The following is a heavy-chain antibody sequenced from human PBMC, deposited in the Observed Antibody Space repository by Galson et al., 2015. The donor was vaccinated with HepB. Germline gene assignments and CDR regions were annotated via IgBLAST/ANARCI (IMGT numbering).Heavy chain of an antibody. CDR3: AKFIVLDSGGSWGSFET. Sequence: SLRLSCAVSGFTFTNHSMSWVRQAPGKGLEWVSSVSVSGGITFYAGSVKGRFTISRDNSKNTLYLQMNSLRVDDTAVYYCAKFIVLDSGGSWGSFETWGQGTTVTVSS. V-gene: IGHV3-23*01. CDR1: GFTFTNHS. J-gene: IGHJ6*02. CDR2: VSVSGGIT. D-gene: IGHD2-15*01.